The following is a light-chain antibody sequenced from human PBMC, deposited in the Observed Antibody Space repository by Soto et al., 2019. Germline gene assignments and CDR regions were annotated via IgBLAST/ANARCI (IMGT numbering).Light chain of an antibody. Sequence: QSVLTQPPSVSRAPGPTITISCSGRISNLAAGYDVHVYQQLPGTAPKLLIYGNSNRPSGVPDRFSGSKSGTSASLAITGLQAEDEADYYCQSYDSSLSGYVFGTGTKVTV. CDR3: QSYDSSLSGYV. CDR2: GNS. V-gene: IGLV1-40*01. J-gene: IGLJ1*01. CDR1: ISNLAAGYD.